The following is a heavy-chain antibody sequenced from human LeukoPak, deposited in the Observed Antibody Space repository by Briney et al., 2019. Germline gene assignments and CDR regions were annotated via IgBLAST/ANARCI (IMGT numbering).Heavy chain of an antibody. V-gene: IGHV5-51*01. J-gene: IGHJ4*02. CDR2: IYPGDSDT. CDR1: GYIFTNSW. CDR3: ARRSGIEEAY. D-gene: IGHD3-10*01. Sequence: GESLQISCKGSGYIFTNSWIGWVRQMPGKGLEWMGIIYPGDSDTRYSPSFQGQVTISADKSINTAYLQWSSLRASDTAIHYCARRSGIEEAYWGQGTLVTVSS.